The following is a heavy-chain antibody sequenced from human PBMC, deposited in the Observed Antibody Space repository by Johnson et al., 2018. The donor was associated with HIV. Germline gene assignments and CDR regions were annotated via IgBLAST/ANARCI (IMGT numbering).Heavy chain of an antibody. J-gene: IGHJ3*02. CDR2: INWNGGST. V-gene: IGHV3-20*04. D-gene: IGHD1-26*01. Sequence: VQLLESGGGVVQPGRSLRLSCAASGFTFDDYGMSWVRQAPGKGLEWVSGINWNGGSTAYGDYVKGRFTISRDNAKNTLYLQMNSLRAEDTAVYYCAKDEFKWELLHIWGQGTMVTVSS. CDR3: AKDEFKWELLHI. CDR1: GFTFDDYG.